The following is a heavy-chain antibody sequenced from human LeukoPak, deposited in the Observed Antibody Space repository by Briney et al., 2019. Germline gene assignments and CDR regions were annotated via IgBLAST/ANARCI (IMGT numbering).Heavy chain of an antibody. CDR1: GFIFSNYA. J-gene: IGHJ4*02. V-gene: IGHV3-23*01. Sequence: PGGSLRLSCATSGFIFSNYAVNWVRQAPGKGLEWVSIISGSGDTTYYADSVKGRFTISRDNAKNSLYLQMNSLRAEDTAVYYCARDYYDSSGYYYFDYWGQGTLVTVSS. CDR3: ARDYYDSSGYYYFDY. D-gene: IGHD3-22*01. CDR2: ISGSGDTT.